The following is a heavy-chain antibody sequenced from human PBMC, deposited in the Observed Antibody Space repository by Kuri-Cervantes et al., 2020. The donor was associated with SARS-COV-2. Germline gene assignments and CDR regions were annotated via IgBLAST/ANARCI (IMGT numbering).Heavy chain of an antibody. CDR3: ASAYSNYAYFGY. J-gene: IGHJ4*02. Sequence: SETLSLTCTVSGGSISSSSYYWGWIRQPPGKGLEWIGSIYYSGSTYYNPSLKSRVTISVDTSKNQFSLKLSSVTAADTAVYYCASAYSNYAYFGYWGQGTLVTVSS. CDR1: GGSISSSSYY. V-gene: IGHV4-39*07. CDR2: IYYSGST. D-gene: IGHD4-11*01.